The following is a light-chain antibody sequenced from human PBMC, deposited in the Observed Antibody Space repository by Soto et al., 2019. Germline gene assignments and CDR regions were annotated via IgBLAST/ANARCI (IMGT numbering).Light chain of an antibody. CDR3: QQYGNSAPNT. CDR2: AAS. CDR1: QSVTSNY. Sequence: EMVLTQSPGTLSLSPGERATLSCRASQSVTSNYLAWYQQKPGQAPRLLVYAASSRATGIPDRFSGSGSGTDFTLTISRLEPEDFGMYYCQQYGNSAPNTFGQGTRLEIE. V-gene: IGKV3-20*01. J-gene: IGKJ5*01.